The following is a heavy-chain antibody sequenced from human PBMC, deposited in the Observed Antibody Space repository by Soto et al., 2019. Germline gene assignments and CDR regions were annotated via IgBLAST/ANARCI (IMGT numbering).Heavy chain of an antibody. CDR3: ARQKYYYDSSGYYPYYYYYGMDV. Sequence: SEPLSLTCTVSGGSISSSSYYWGWIRQPPGKGLEWIGSIYYSGSTYYNPSLKSRVTISVDTSKNQFSLKLSSVTAADTAVYYCARQKYYYDSSGYYPYYYYYGMDVWGQGTTVTVSS. CDR1: GGSISSSSYY. J-gene: IGHJ6*02. CDR2: IYYSGST. D-gene: IGHD3-22*01. V-gene: IGHV4-39*01.